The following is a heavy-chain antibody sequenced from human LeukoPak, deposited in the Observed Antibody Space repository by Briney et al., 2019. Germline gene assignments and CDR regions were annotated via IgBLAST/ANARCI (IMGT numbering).Heavy chain of an antibody. J-gene: IGHJ4*02. CDR2: INHSGST. V-gene: IGHV4-34*01. D-gene: IGHD3-22*01. Sequence: PSETLSLTCAVYGGSFSGYYWSWIRQPPGKGLEWIGEINHSGSTNYNPSLKSRVTISVDMPKNHFSLKLTSVTAADTAIYYCARAPYYYDSGGYWSKPRYFDYWGQGIPVTVSS. CDR3: ARAPYYYDSGGYWSKPRYFDY. CDR1: GGSFSGYY.